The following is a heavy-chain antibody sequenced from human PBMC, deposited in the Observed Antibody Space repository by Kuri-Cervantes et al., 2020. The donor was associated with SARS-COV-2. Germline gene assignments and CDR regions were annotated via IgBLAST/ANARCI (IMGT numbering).Heavy chain of an antibody. CDR1: GFTFSSYW. Sequence: GESLKISCAASGFTFSSYWMSWVRQAPGKGLEWVANIKQDGSEKYYVDSVKGRFTISRDNAKNSLYLQMSSLRSEDTAVYYCARGGCSSTSCPYYYYYYYMDVWGKGTTVTVSS. J-gene: IGHJ6*03. V-gene: IGHV3-7*03. CDR3: ARGGCSSTSCPYYYYYYYMDV. CDR2: IKQDGSEK. D-gene: IGHD2-2*01.